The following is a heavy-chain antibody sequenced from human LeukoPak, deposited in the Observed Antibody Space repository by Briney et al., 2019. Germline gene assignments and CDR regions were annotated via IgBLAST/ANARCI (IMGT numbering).Heavy chain of an antibody. CDR1: GFTFSSFE. Sequence: PGGSLSLSCAASGFTFSSFEMYWVRQAPGKGLEWVSYISDSGSTIFYADSVKGRFTISRDNAKNSLFLQMNSLRAEDTALYYCARAAMTAFDIWGQGTMVTVSS. V-gene: IGHV3-48*03. CDR2: ISDSGSTI. J-gene: IGHJ3*02. CDR3: ARAAMTAFDI.